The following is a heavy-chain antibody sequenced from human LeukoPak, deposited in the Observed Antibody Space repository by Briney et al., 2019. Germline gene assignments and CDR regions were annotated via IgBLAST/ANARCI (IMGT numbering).Heavy chain of an antibody. D-gene: IGHD3-22*01. CDR3: ARHAYYYDSSGSPALYYFDY. CDR1: GGSISSYY. Sequence: SETLSLTCTVSGGSISSYYWSWIRQPPGKGLEWIGYIYYSGSTNYNPSLKSRVTISVDTSKNQFSLKLSSVTAADTAVYYCARHAYYYDSSGSPALYYFDYWGQGTLVTVSS. V-gene: IGHV4-59*08. J-gene: IGHJ4*02. CDR2: IYYSGST.